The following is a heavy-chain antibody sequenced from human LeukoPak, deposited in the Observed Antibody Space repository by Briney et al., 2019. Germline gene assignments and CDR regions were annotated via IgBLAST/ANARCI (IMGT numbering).Heavy chain of an antibody. V-gene: IGHV1-2*02. CDR3: ARVLYYYDSSRYPRPLESTPDELYYFDY. Sequence: ASVKVSCKASGYTFTGYYMHWVRQAPGQGLEWMGWINPNSGGTNYAQKFQGRVTMTRDTSISTAYMDLSRLRSDDTAVYYCARVLYYYDSSRYPRPLESTPDELYYFDYWGQGTLVTVSS. J-gene: IGHJ4*02. CDR2: INPNSGGT. D-gene: IGHD3-22*01. CDR1: GYTFTGYY.